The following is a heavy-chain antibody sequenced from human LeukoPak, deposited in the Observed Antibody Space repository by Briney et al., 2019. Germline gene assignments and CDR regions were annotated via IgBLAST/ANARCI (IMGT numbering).Heavy chain of an antibody. J-gene: IGHJ4*02. CDR2: ISSSGGST. V-gene: IGHV3-23*01. CDR1: GFTFSSFA. CDR3: ARGRRGSSSLDY. Sequence: PGGSLRLSCAASGFTFSSFAMSWVRQAPGKGLEWVSPISSSGGSTYYADSVKGRFTISSDNSKNTLYLQMNSLRAEDTAVYYCARGRRGSSSLDYWGQGTLVTVSS. D-gene: IGHD6-6*01.